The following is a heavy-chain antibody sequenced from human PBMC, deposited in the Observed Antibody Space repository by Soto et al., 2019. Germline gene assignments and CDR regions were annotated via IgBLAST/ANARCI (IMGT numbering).Heavy chain of an antibody. CDR1: GGSMRNYY. D-gene: IGHD6-6*01. CDR2: VYHSGST. V-gene: IGHV4-59*01. CDR3: TSSYSTSSSPDY. Sequence: PSETLSLTCIVSGGSMRNYYCNWIRQPPGRGLEWIGYVYHSGSTNYNPSLKGRVSMSVDVSRNHFSLTLHSVTAADTAVYFCTSSYSTSSSPDYWGQGTLVTVS. J-gene: IGHJ4*02.